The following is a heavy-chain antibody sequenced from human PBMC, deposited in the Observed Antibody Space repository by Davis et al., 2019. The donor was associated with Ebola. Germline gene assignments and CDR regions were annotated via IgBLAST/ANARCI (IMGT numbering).Heavy chain of an antibody. J-gene: IGHJ4*02. CDR3: ARDSGYYYDSSGYCDY. CDR2: ISSSSSYT. V-gene: IGHV3-11*06. D-gene: IGHD3-22*01. CDR1: GFTFSDYY. Sequence: GGSLRLSCAASGFTFSDYYMSWIRQAPGKGLEWVSYISSSSSYTNYADSVKGRFTISRDNAKNSLYLQMNSLRAEDTAVYYCARDSGYYYDSSGYCDYWGQGTLVTVFS.